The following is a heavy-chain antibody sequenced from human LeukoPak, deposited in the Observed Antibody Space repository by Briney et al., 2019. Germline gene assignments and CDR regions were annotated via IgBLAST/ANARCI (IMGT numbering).Heavy chain of an antibody. V-gene: IGHV4-34*01. J-gene: IGHJ4*02. D-gene: IGHD3-10*01. CDR2: INHSGST. Sequence: SETLSLTCAVYGGSFSGYYWNWIRQPPGKGLEWIGEINHSGSTNYNPSLKSRVTISVDTSKNQFSLKLSSVAAADTAVYYCARGGYGSGSYYTFDYWGQGTLVTVSS. CDR1: GGSFSGYY. CDR3: ARGGYGSGSYYTFDY.